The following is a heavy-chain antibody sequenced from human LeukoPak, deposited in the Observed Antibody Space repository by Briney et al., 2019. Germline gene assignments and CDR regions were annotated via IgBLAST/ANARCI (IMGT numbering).Heavy chain of an antibody. V-gene: IGHV3-30*18. CDR1: GFTFSSYG. CDR3: AKGQQGDY. Sequence: PGGSLRLSCAASGFTFSSYGMHWVRQAPGKGLEWVAVISYDGSNKYYADSVQGRFTISRDNSKNTLYLQMSSLRAEDTAVYYCAKGQQGDYWGQGTLVTVSS. CDR2: ISYDGSNK. J-gene: IGHJ4*02.